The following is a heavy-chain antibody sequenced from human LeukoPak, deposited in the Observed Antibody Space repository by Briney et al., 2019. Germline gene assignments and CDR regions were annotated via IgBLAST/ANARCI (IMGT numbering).Heavy chain of an antibody. D-gene: IGHD2-2*01. CDR3: ATLNWDDGVVSGFNR. J-gene: IGHJ5*02. CDR1: GFSFRNSW. V-gene: IGHV3-7*01. Sequence: GGSLRLSCAASGFSFRNSWMSWFRQAPGKGLEWVANIRQDGNEIYYMDSVKGRFTISRDNAKKSLYLQMNLLRAEDTAVYYCATLNWDDGVVSGFNRWGQGILVTVSS. CDR2: IRQDGNEI.